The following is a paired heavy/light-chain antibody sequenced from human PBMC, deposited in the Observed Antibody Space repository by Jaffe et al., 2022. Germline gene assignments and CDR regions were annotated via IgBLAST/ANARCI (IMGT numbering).Heavy chain of an antibody. Sequence: EVQLVESGGGLVQPGRSLRLSCTASGFTFGDYAMSWFRQAPGKGLEWVGFIRSKAYGGTTEYAASVKGRFTISRDDSKSIAYLQMNSLKTEDTAVYYCTAENILGYCSGGSCIYGPPHDAFDIWGQGTMVTVSS. D-gene: IGHD2-15*01. CDR1: GFTFGDYA. CDR2: IRSKAYGGTT. CDR3: TAENILGYCSGGSCIYGPPHDAFDI. J-gene: IGHJ3*02. V-gene: IGHV3-49*03.
Light chain of an antibody. V-gene: IGKV1-33*01. Sequence: DIQMTQSPSSLSASVGDRVTITCQASQDISNYLNWYQQKPGKAPKLLIYDASNLETGVPSRFSGSGSGTDFTFTISSLQPEDIATYYCQQYDNLPRTFGQGTRLEIK. CDR1: QDISNY. CDR3: QQYDNLPRT. CDR2: DAS. J-gene: IGKJ5*01.